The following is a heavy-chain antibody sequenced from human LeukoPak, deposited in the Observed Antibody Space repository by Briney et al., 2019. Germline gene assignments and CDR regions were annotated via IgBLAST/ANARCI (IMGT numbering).Heavy chain of an antibody. V-gene: IGHV3-11*01. D-gene: IGHD1-26*01. J-gene: IGHJ4*02. Sequence: PGGSLRLSCAASGFTFSDYYMSWIRQAPGKGLEWVSYISSSGSTIYYADSVKGRFTVSRDNAKNSLSLQMNSLRAEDTAAYYCARDRGGGTYYITWGQGTLVTVSS. CDR3: ARDRGGGTYYIT. CDR1: GFTFSDYY. CDR2: ISSSGSTI.